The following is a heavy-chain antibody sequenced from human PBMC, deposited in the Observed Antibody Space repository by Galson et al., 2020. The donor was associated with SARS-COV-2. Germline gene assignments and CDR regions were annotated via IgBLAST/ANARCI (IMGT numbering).Heavy chain of an antibody. V-gene: IGHV4-30-4*01. Sequence: SHTLSLTCTVSGGSISSGDYYWSWIRQPPGKGLEWIGYIYYSESTYYNPSLKSRVTISVDTSKNQFSLKLSSVTAADTAVYYCAREAYYDFWSGYSTSRYGMDVWGQGTTVTVSS. CDR3: AREAYYDFWSGYSTSRYGMDV. J-gene: IGHJ6*02. D-gene: IGHD3-3*01. CDR1: GGSISSGDYY. CDR2: IYYSEST.